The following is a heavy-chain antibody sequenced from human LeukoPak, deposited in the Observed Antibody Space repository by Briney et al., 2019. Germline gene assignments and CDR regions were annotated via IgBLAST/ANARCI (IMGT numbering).Heavy chain of an antibody. Sequence: SETLSLTCAVYGGSFSGYYWSWIRQPPGKGLEWIGEINHSGSTNYNPSLKSRVTISVDTSKNQFSLKLSSVTAADTAVYYCAREAPRPDYWGQGTLVTVSS. J-gene: IGHJ4*02. CDR2: INHSGST. V-gene: IGHV4-34*01. CDR3: AREAPRPDY. CDR1: GGSFSGYY.